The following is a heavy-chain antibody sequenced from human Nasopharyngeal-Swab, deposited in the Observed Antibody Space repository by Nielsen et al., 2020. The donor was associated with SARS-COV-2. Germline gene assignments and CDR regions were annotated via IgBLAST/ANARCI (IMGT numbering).Heavy chain of an antibody. Sequence: GESLKISCAASGFTFSSFGMHWVRQAPGKGLVWVSRINADGSRTFYADSVKGRFTSSRDSSKNTLYLQMDSLRGEDTAVYYCARDAPAHYGAFYWGRGTLVTVSS. CDR3: ARDAPAHYGAFY. D-gene: IGHD4-17*01. CDR2: INADGSRT. V-gene: IGHV3-74*01. CDR1: GFTFSSFG. J-gene: IGHJ4*02.